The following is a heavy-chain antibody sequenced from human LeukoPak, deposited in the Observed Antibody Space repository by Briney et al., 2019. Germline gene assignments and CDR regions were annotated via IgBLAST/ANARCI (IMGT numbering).Heavy chain of an antibody. CDR3: ARGGWFGELLFDY. CDR2: INWNGGST. CDR1: GFTFDDYG. V-gene: IGHV3-20*04. Sequence: PGGSLRLSCAASGFTFDDYGMSWVRQAPGKGLELVSVINWNGGSTGYADSVKGRFPISRDNAKNSLYLQMNSLRAEDTALYYCARGGWFGELLFDYWGQGTLVTVSS. J-gene: IGHJ4*02. D-gene: IGHD3-10*01.